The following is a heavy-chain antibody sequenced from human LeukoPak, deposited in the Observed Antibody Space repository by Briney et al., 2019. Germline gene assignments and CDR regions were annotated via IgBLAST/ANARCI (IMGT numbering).Heavy chain of an antibody. Sequence: PGGSLRLSCAASGFTFSSFWMHWVRQAPGKGLVWVSRINSDGSSTSYADSVKGRFTISRDNAKNTLYLQMNSLRTEDTAVYYCAKEAGYHYNILTGPPDYWGQGTLVTVSS. V-gene: IGHV3-74*01. CDR2: INSDGSST. J-gene: IGHJ4*02. CDR1: GFTFSSFW. D-gene: IGHD3-9*01. CDR3: AKEAGYHYNILTGPPDY.